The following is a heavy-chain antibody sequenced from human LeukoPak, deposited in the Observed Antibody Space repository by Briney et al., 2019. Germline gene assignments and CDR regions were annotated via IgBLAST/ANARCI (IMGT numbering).Heavy chain of an antibody. V-gene: IGHV3-23*01. J-gene: IGHJ4*02. D-gene: IGHD1-26*01. CDR2: ISGSGGST. CDR3: AKALGSFSGSSDY. Sequence: GGSLRLSCAASGFTFSSYAMSWVRQAPGKGLEWVSAISGSGGSTYYADSVKGRFTISRDDSKNTLYLQMNSLRAEDTAVYYCAKALGSFSGSSDYWGQGTLLTVSS. CDR1: GFTFSSYA.